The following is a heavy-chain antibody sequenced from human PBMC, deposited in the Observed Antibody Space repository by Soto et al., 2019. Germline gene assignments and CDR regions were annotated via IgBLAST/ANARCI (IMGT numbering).Heavy chain of an antibody. V-gene: IGHV3-15*01. Sequence: PGGTLRLSCTASGFTRGNAWMSSVRQGPGKGLEWVGRIKSKTNGGITDFSAPVKGGFSILRDDSKNTLYLQMNSLKTEDPAVYYCPKGATIHNSWGRGA. CDR2: IKSKTNGGIT. J-gene: IGHJ5*02. D-gene: IGHD5-18*01. CDR3: PKGATIHNS. CDR1: GFTRGNAW.